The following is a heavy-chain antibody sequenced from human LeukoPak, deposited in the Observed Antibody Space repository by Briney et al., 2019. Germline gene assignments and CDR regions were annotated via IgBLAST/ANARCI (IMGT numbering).Heavy chain of an antibody. D-gene: IGHD3-3*01. J-gene: IGHJ4*02. V-gene: IGHV1-69*04. CDR2: IIPILGIA. Sequence: SVKVSCKASGGTFGSYTISWVRQAPGQGLEWMGRIIPILGIANYAQKFQGRVTITADKSTSTAYMELSSLRSEDTAVYYCARDGRFGVVIKDWSQGTLVTVSS. CDR3: ARDGRFGVVIKD. CDR1: GGTFGSYT.